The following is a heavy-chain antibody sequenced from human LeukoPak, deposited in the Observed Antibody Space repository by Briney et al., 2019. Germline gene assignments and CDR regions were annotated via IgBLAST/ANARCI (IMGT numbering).Heavy chain of an antibody. CDR2: IYHSGST. Sequence: SETLSPTCAVSGYSISSGYCWGWIRQPPGKGLERIGSIYHSGSTYYNPSLKSRVTISVDTSKNQFSLKLSSVTAADTAVYYCATSYYGSGSYYSLYFDYWGQGTLVTVSS. CDR3: ATSYYGSGSYYSLYFDY. CDR1: GYSISSGYC. D-gene: IGHD3-10*01. J-gene: IGHJ4*02. V-gene: IGHV4-38-2*01.